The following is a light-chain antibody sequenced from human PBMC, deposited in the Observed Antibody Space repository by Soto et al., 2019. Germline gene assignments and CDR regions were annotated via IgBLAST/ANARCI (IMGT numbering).Light chain of an antibody. CDR3: QQYDSSYT. V-gene: IGKV3-20*01. J-gene: IGKJ2*01. Sequence: EIVLTQSPGTLSLSPGERATLSCRASQTVTNNYLAWYQQKPGQAPRLVMSGASSRATGIPDRFSGGGSETDFTLTISRLEPEDFAVYYCQQYDSSYTFGQVTKLE. CDR1: QTVTNNY. CDR2: GAS.